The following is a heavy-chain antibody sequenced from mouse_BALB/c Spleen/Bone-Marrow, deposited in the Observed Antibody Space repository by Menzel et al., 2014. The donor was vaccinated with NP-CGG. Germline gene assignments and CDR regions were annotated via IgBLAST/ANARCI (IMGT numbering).Heavy chain of an antibody. J-gene: IGHJ3*01. CDR1: GYTFTTHP. CDR3: TRGGGFAY. CDR2: FHPYNDDT. V-gene: IGHV1-47*01. Sequence: VQLQESGAELVKPGASVKMSCKAFGYTFTTHPIEWMKQNHGKSLEWIGNFHPYNDDTKYNEKFKGKAKLTVEKSSSTGFMEVKRLKSEVSGVYYGTRGGGFAYWGQGTLVTVSA.